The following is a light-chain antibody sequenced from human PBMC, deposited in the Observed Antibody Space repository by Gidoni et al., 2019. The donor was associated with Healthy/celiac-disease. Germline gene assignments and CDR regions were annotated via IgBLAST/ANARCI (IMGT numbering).Light chain of an antibody. CDR2: EVS. Sequence: QSALTQPASVSGSPGQSITISCTGTSSDVGSYNLVSWYQQHPGKAPNLMIYEVSKRPSGVSNRFSGSKSGNTASLTISGLQAEDEADYYCCSYAGSSTPFGGGTKLTVL. CDR1: SSDVGSYNL. J-gene: IGLJ2*01. V-gene: IGLV2-23*02. CDR3: CSYAGSSTP.